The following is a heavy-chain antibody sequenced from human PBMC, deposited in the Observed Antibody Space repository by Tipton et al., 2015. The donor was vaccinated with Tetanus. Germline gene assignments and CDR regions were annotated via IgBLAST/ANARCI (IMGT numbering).Heavy chain of an antibody. CDR2: ISWNSGSI. CDR1: GFTFDDYA. D-gene: IGHD3-10*01. CDR3: AKDAGGPEGSFDF. J-gene: IGHJ3*01. Sequence: SLRLSCAASGFTFDDYAMHWVRQAPGKGLEWVSGISWNSGSIGYADSVKGRFTISRDNAKNSLYLQMNSLRAEDTALYYCAKDAGGPEGSFDFWGQATLPTVSS. V-gene: IGHV3-9*01.